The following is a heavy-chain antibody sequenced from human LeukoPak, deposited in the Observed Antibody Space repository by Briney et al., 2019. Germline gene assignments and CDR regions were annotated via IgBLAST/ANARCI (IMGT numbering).Heavy chain of an antibody. J-gene: IGHJ4*02. CDR2: ISSSSSNK. D-gene: IGHD3-10*01. Sequence: PGGSLRLSCAASGFTFSSYSMNWVRQAPGKGLEWVSSISSSSSNKSYADSVKGRFTISRDNAKDSLYLQMNSLRAEDTAVYYCARDLWFGEGDYWGQGTLVTVSS. CDR3: ARDLWFGEGDY. CDR1: GFTFSSYS. V-gene: IGHV3-21*01.